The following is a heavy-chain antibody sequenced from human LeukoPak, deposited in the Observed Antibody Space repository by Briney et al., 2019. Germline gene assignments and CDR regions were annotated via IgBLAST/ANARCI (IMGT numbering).Heavy chain of an antibody. V-gene: IGHV1-2*02. CDR3: ARGGAMVRGVTPFY. D-gene: IGHD3-10*01. CDR1: GYTFTSNY. Sequence: ASVKVSCKAFGYTFTSNYMHWVRQAPGQGLEWMGWINPNSGGTNYAQKFQGRVTMTRDTSISTAYMELSRLRSDDTAVYYCARGGAMVRGVTPFYWGQGTLVTVSS. CDR2: INPNSGGT. J-gene: IGHJ4*02.